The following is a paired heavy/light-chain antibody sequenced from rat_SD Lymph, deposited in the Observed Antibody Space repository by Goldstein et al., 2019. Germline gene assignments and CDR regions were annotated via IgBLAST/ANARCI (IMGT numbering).Heavy chain of an antibody. J-gene: IGHJ2*01. CDR3: TTDRGYDGYYRAYFDY. D-gene: IGHD1-12*03. Sequence: EVQLVESGGGLVQPGRSLKLSCAASGFTFSDYYMAWVRQAPTKGLEWVASISYDGGSTYYRDSVKGRFTISRDNAKSSLYLQMDSLRSEDTATYYCTTDRGYDGYYRAYFDYWGQGVMVTVSS. CDR2: ISYDGGST. CDR1: GFTFSDYY. V-gene: IGHV5-20*01.
Light chain of an antibody. J-gene: IGKJ4*01. CDR2: GAT. Sequence: DIQMTQSPSSLSASLGDRVTITCRASQDIGNYLTWFQQKPGKSPRRMIYGATNLAAGVPSRFSGSRSGSDYSLTISSLESEDVADYHCLQSIQYPFTFGSGTKLEIK. V-gene: IGKV14S14*01. CDR3: LQSIQYPFT. CDR1: QDIGNY.